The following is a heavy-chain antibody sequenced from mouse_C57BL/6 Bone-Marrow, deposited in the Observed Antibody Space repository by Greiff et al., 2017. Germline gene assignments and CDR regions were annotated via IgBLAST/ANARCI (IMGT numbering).Heavy chain of an antibody. D-gene: IGHD1-1*01. J-gene: IGHJ4*01. CDR3: ARYYYGSRYYYAMDY. Sequence: VQLQQPGAELVKPGASVKLSCKASGYTFTSYWMQWVQQRPGPGLEWIGEIAPSDSYTNYNQKFKGKATLTVDTSSSTAYMQLSSLTSEDSAVYYCARYYYGSRYYYAMDYWGQGTSVTVSS. CDR1: GYTFTSYW. CDR2: IAPSDSYT. V-gene: IGHV1-50*01.